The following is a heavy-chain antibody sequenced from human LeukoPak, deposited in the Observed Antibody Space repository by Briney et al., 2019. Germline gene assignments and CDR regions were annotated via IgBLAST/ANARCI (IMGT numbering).Heavy chain of an antibody. J-gene: IGHJ4*02. CDR2: ISDSGTST. CDR3: ATDNHLAS. D-gene: IGHD1-14*01. V-gene: IGHV3-23*01. Sequence: GGSLRLSCAASGFTFDDFGMSWVRQAPGKGLEWVALISDSGTSTYYGESVTGRFSISRDNSNNRLFLQMNSLKVEDTASYFCATDNHLASWGQGTQVTVSA. CDR1: GFTFDDFG.